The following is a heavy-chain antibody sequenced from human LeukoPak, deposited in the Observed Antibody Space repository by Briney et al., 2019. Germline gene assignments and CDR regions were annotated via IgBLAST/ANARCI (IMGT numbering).Heavy chain of an antibody. J-gene: IGHJ5*02. V-gene: IGHV4-59*08. CDR3: ARRTTVTTLDWFDP. CDR2: IYNSGTT. D-gene: IGHD4-17*01. CDR1: GGSISSYY. Sequence: SETLSLTCIVSGGSISSYYWSWIRQPPGKGLEWIGNIYNSGTTNYNPSLKSRVTISVDTSKNQFSLKLSSVTAADTAVYYCARRTTVTTLDWFDPWGQGILVTVSS.